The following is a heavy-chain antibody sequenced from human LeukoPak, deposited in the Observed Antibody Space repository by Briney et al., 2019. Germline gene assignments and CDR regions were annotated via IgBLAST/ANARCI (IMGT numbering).Heavy chain of an antibody. CDR2: ISAYNGNT. D-gene: IGHD1-1*01. CDR1: GYTFTTYG. CDR3: ARDKNWKPDY. J-gene: IGHJ4*02. V-gene: IGHV1-18*01. Sequence: ASVKVSCKASGYTFTTYGFSWVRQAPGQGLEWMGWISAYNGNTNYAQRLQGRVTMTTDTSTSTVYMELRSLRSDDTAVYYCARDKNWKPDYRGQGTLVTVSS.